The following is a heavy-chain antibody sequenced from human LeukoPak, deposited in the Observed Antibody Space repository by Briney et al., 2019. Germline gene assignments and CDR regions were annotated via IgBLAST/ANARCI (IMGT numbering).Heavy chain of an antibody. CDR2: IRYDGSNK. D-gene: IGHD2-2*01. CDR1: GFTFSSYG. CDR3: AKDAWNQLLPFDY. J-gene: IGHJ4*02. Sequence: SGGSLRLSCAASGFTFSSYGMHWVRQAPGKGLEWVAFIRYDGSNKYYADSVKGRFTISRDNSKNTLYLQMNSLRAGDTAVYYCAKDAWNQLLPFDYWGQGTLVTVSS. V-gene: IGHV3-30*02.